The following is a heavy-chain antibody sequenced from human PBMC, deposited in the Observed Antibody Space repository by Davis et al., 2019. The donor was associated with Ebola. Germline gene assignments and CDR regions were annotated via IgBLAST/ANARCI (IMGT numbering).Heavy chain of an antibody. CDR2: ISWDGRST. V-gene: IGHV3-43D*03. J-gene: IGHJ6*04. CDR3: AKVGPHPTNYYYYGMDV. Sequence: GESLKISCAASAFSFGDYAMHWVRQAPGKGLEWVSLISWDGRSTAYAESVRGRFSISRDNSKKFLYLQMNSLRAEDTAVYYCAKVGPHPTNYYYYGMDVWGKGTTVTVSS. CDR1: AFSFGDYA.